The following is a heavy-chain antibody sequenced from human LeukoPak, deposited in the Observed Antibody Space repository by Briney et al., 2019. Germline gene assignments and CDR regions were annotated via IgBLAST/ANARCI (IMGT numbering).Heavy chain of an antibody. J-gene: IGHJ4*02. D-gene: IGHD3-9*01. CDR1: GFSFSDYG. CDR3: ARGDHFTGYLQYYFDQ. Sequence: GRSLGLSCAASGFSFSDYGMHWVRQAPVKGLEWVALISYDGGHKYYRDSVKGRFTISRNNSNNTLFLQMNDLSAEDSAVYYCARGDHFTGYLQYYFDQWGQGTLVTVSS. CDR2: ISYDGGHK. V-gene: IGHV3-30*03.